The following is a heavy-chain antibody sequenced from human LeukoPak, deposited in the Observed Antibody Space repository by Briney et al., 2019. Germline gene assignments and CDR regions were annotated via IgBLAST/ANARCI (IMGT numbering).Heavy chain of an antibody. J-gene: IGHJ4*02. CDR2: ISGSGGST. Sequence: GVSLRLSCAASGFTFSSYAMSWVRQAPGKGLEWVSAISGSGGSTYYADSVKGRFTISRDNSKNTLYLQMNSLRAEDTAVYYCANHPVDTAMVEYSFDYWGRGTLVTVSS. CDR1: GFTFSSYA. V-gene: IGHV3-23*01. CDR3: ANHPVDTAMVEYSFDY. D-gene: IGHD5-18*01.